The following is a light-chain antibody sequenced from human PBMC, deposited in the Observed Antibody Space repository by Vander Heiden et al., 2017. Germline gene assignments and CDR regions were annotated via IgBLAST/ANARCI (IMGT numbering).Light chain of an antibody. V-gene: IGKV3-20*01. Sequence: EIVLTQSPGTLSLPPGERATISCRASQSVMSNYLAWYHQKPGQAPRLLIYAASTRATGIPDRFSGSGSATDFTLTISRLEPEDFAVYYCQQYGSSPFTFGPGTKVDVK. CDR2: AAS. CDR3: QQYGSSPFT. CDR1: QSVMSNY. J-gene: IGKJ3*01.